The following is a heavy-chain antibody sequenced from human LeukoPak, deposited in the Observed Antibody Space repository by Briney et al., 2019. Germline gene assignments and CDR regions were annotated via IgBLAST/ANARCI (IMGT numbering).Heavy chain of an antibody. J-gene: IGHJ4*02. V-gene: IGHV3-21*01. D-gene: IGHD2-2*01. CDR2: ISGSSSYI. CDR1: GFTFSGFG. Sequence: GGSLRLSCVVSGFTFSGFGMNWVRQAPGKGLEWVSSISGSSSYIYYADSVKGRFTISRHNAKKSLYLQMSSLRAEDTAVYYCARDPINIGTAAKGFDYWGQGTLVTVSS. CDR3: ARDPINIGTAAKGFDY.